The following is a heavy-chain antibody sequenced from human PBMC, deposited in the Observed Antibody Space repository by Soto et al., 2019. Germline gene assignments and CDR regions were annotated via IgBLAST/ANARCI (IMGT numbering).Heavy chain of an antibody. D-gene: IGHD3-10*01. Sequence: LSLTCTVSGGSISSYYWSWIRQPPGKGLEWIGYSYYSGSTNYNPSLKSRVTISVDTSKSQFSLRLASVTASDTAVYYCARLGYYYQSLDPWGQGTLVTVSS. CDR3: ARLGYYYQSLDP. CDR2: SYYSGST. J-gene: IGHJ5*02. V-gene: IGHV4-59*08. CDR1: GGSISSYY.